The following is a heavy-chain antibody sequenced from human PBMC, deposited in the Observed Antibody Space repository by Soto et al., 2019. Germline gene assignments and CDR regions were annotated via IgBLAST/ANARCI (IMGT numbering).Heavy chain of an antibody. V-gene: IGHV3-73*01. CDR2: IRSKANGDAT. CDR3: TSTPHDILTVVDY. CDR1: GFAFSRPA. J-gene: IGHJ4*02. Sequence: GGAQRLSCSPSGFAFSRPAMHWFRQASGKGLEYVGRIRSKANGDATAYAASVKGRFTISRDDSKNTAYLQMNSLKTEDTAVYYCTSTPHDILTVVDYWGQGTLVTVSS. D-gene: IGHD3-9*01.